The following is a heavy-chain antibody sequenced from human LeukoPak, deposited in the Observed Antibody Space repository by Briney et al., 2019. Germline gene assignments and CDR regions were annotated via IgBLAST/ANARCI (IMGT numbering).Heavy chain of an antibody. J-gene: IGHJ4*02. CDR3: ASGYGVYYDSSGYAVDY. CDR2: IYYSGST. D-gene: IGHD3-22*01. CDR1: GGSISSSSYY. V-gene: IGHV4-39*01. Sequence: SETLSLTCTVSGGSISSSSYYWGWIRQPPGTGLEWIGSIYYSGSTYYNPSLKSRVTISVDTSKNQFSLKLSSVTAADTAVYYCASGYGVYYDSSGYAVDYWGQGTLVTVSS.